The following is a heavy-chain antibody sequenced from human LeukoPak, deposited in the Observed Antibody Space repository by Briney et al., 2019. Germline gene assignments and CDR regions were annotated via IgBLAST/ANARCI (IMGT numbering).Heavy chain of an antibody. J-gene: IGHJ5*02. CDR1: GYTFTAYY. D-gene: IGHD6-25*01. CDR3: AKASRISAAGTDWFDP. V-gene: IGHV1-2*02. Sequence: ASVKVSCKASGYTFTAYYMHWVRQAPGQGLEWMGWINPNSGDTNYAQKFQGRVTMTRDTSISTAYMELSRLRSDDTAVYYCAKASRISAAGTDWFDPWGQGTLVTVSS. CDR2: INPNSGDT.